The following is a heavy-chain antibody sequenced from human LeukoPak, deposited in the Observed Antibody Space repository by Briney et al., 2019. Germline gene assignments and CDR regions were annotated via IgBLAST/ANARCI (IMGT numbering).Heavy chain of an antibody. J-gene: IGHJ4*02. D-gene: IGHD2-15*01. CDR1: GYTFTGYY. CDR2: INPNSGGT. V-gene: IGHV1-2*02. CDR3: ARDPTTVVAALGPYFDY. Sequence: ASVKVSCKASGYTFTGYYMYWVRQAPGQGLEWMGWINPNSGGTNYAQKFQGRVTMTRDTSISTAYMELSRLRSDDTAVYYCARDPTTVVAALGPYFDYWGQGTLVTVSS.